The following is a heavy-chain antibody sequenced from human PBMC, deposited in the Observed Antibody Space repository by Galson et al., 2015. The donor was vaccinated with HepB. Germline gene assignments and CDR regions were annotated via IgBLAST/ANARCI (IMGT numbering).Heavy chain of an antibody. J-gene: IGHJ3*02. V-gene: IGHV6-1*01. D-gene: IGHD4-23*01. CDR3: ARVNYGGKAGAFDI. CDR2: TYYRSKWYN. Sequence: CAISGDSVSSNSAAWNWIRQSPSRGLEWLGRTYYRSKWYNDYAVSVKSRITINPDTSKNQFSLQLNSVTPEDTAVYYCARVNYGGKAGAFDIWGQGTMVTVSS. CDR1: GDSVSSNSAA.